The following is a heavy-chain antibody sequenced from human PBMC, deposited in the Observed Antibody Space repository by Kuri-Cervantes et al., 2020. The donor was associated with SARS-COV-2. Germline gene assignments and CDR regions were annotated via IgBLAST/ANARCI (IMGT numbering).Heavy chain of an antibody. D-gene: IGHD3-22*01. CDR1: GYTFTGYY. J-gene: IGHJ3*02. V-gene: IGHV1-2*04. CDR2: INPNSGGT. CDR3: ARSTPFRMIVVISQGGAFDI. Sequence: GESLKISCKASGYTFTGYYMHWVRQAPGQGLEWMGWINPNSGGTNYAQKFQGWVTMTRDTSISKVYMELGRLRTEDTAVYYCARSTPFRMIVVISQGGAFDIWGQGTMVTVSS.